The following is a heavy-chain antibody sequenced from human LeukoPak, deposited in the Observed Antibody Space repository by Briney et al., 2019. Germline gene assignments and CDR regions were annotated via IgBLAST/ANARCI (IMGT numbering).Heavy chain of an antibody. CDR1: GGSFSGYY. CDR2: INHSGST. Sequence: PSETLSLTCAVYGGSFSGYYWSWIRQPPGKGLEWIGEINHSGSTNYNPSLKSRVTISVDTSKNQFSLKLSSVTAADTAVYYCARGDLRRIQPGVVAARYYYYGMDVWGQGTTVTVSS. J-gene: IGHJ6*02. D-gene: IGHD2-15*01. CDR3: ARGDLRRIQPGVVAARYYYYGMDV. V-gene: IGHV4-34*01.